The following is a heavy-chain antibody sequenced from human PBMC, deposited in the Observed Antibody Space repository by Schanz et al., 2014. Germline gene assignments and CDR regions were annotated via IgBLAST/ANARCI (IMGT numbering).Heavy chain of an antibody. J-gene: IGHJ4*02. Sequence: QVQLVQSGGEMKKPGASVKVSCKASGYTFTDYGISWVRQAPGQGLEWLGWISGSNGNTNYTQKFQGRVTISADTSASTAYMEVRSLTSEDAAVYYCATGPSGSLDYWGQGTLVTVSS. CDR2: ISGSNGNT. CDR3: ATGPSGSLDY. V-gene: IGHV1-18*01. CDR1: GYTFTDYG. D-gene: IGHD3-10*01.